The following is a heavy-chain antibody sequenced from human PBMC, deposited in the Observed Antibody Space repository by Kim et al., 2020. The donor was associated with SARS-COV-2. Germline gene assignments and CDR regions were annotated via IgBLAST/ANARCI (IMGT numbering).Heavy chain of an antibody. J-gene: IGHJ6*02. CDR2: ISWNSGSI. D-gene: IGHD5-12*01. CDR3: AKDMGPGSSIVATINYYYYGMDV. CDR1: GFTFGDYA. V-gene: IGHV3-9*01. Sequence: GGSLRLSCAASGFTFGDYAMHWVRQAPGKGLEWVSGISWNSGSIGYADSVKGRFTISRDNAKNSLYLQMNSLRAEDTALYYCAKDMGPGSSIVATINYYYYGMDVWGQGTTVTVSS.